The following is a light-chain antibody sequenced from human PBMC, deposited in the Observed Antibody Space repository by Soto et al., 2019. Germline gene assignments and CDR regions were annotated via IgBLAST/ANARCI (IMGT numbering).Light chain of an antibody. CDR2: DVS. Sequence: QSALTQPASVSGSPGQSITISCTGTSSDIGGYKYVSWYQQHPGKAPKLMIYDVSNRPSGVSNRFSGSKSGNTATLTISGLQGDDEAAYYCSSYTGGSTYVFGTGTKLTVL. J-gene: IGLJ1*01. V-gene: IGLV2-14*01. CDR3: SSYTGGSTYV. CDR1: SSDIGGYKY.